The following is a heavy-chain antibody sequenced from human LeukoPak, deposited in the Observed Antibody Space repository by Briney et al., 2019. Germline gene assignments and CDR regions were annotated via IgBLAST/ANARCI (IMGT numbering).Heavy chain of an antibody. J-gene: IGHJ4*02. D-gene: IGHD2-21*02. CDR3: ARDPYCGGDCYHFDC. CDR2: ISYDGSNK. V-gene: IGHV3-30-3*01. CDR1: GFTFSSYA. Sequence: GRSLRLSCAASGFTFSSYAMHWVRQAPGKGLEWVAVISYDGSNKYYADSVKGRFTISRDNSKNTLYLQMNSLRAEDTAVYYCARDPYCGGDCYHFDCWGQGTLVTVSS.